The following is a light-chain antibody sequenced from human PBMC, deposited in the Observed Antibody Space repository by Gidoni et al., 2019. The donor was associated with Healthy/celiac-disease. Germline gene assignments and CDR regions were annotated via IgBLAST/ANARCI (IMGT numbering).Light chain of an antibody. V-gene: IGKV3-20*01. J-gene: IGKJ3*01. Sequence: DIVLTQSPGTLSSSPGVRATFSCRASQSVSSSYLAWYQQKPGQAPRLLIYGASSRATGIPDRFSGSGSGTDFTLTISRLEPEDFAVYYCQQYGSSPFTFGPGTKVDIK. CDR3: QQYGSSPFT. CDR1: QSVSSSY. CDR2: GAS.